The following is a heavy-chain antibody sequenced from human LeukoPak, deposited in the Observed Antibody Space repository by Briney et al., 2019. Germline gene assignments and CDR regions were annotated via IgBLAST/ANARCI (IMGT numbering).Heavy chain of an antibody. V-gene: IGHV4-59*01. J-gene: IGHJ4*02. D-gene: IGHD5-24*01. CDR2: IYYSGST. CDR3: ASLDGYNHPFDY. CDR1: GGSISSYY. Sequence: SETLSLTCTVSGGSISSYYWSWLRQPPGKGLEWIGYIYYSGSTNYNPSLKSPVTISVDTSKNQFSLKLSSVTAADTAVYYCASLDGYNHPFDYWGQGTLVTVSS.